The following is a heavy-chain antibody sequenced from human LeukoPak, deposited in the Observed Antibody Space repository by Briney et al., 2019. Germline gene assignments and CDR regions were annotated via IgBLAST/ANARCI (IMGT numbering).Heavy chain of an antibody. CDR1: GGSISTSSCT. J-gene: IGHJ5*02. V-gene: IGHV4-39*01. CDR3: ARLPTGYPNWFDP. Sequence: PSETLSLTCTVSGGSISTSSCTWGWIRQPPGRGLEWIGSIRYGGTTYYNPSLESRVAIFIDTSKNEFSLKVTSVTAADTAVYYCARLPTGYPNWFDPWGQGTLVTVSS. D-gene: IGHD3-9*01. CDR2: IRYGGTT.